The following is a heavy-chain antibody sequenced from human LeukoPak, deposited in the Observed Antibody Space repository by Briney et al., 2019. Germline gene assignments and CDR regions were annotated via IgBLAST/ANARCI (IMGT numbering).Heavy chain of an antibody. J-gene: IGHJ4*02. CDR2: INHSGGT. Sequence: SETLSLTCTVYGGSFSGHYWSWIRQPPGKGLEWIGEINHSGGTNYNPSLKSRVTISVDTSKNQFSLKLTSVTAADTAVYYCAREGSGSWTRVAYWGQGTLVTVSS. CDR1: GGSFSGHY. CDR3: AREGSGSWTRVAY. D-gene: IGHD6-25*01. V-gene: IGHV4-34*01.